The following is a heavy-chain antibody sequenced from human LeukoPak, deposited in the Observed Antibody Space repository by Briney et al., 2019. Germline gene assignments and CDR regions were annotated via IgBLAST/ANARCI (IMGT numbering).Heavy chain of an antibody. CDR3: ARDRIGYYYDSSVDNWFDP. J-gene: IGHJ5*02. V-gene: IGHV1-18*01. CDR2: ISAYNGNT. D-gene: IGHD3-22*01. Sequence: ASVKVSCKASGYTFTSYGISWVRQAPGQGLEWMGWISAYNGNTNYAQKLQCRVTMTTDTSTSTAYMELRSLRSDDTAVYYCARDRIGYYYDSSVDNWFDPWGQGTLVTVSS. CDR1: GYTFTSYG.